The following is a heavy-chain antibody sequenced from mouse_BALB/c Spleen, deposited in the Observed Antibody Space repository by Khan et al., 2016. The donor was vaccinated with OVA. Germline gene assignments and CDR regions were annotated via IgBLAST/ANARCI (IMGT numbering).Heavy chain of an antibody. D-gene: IGHD4-1*01. V-gene: IGHV3-2*02. J-gene: IGHJ3*01. CDR3: ARLGPGFTF. CDR1: GYSITSDYA. CDR2: ISYIGST. Sequence: EVQLQESGPGLVNPSQSLSLSCTVTGYSITSDYAWNWIRQFPGNNLEWMGYISYIGSTSYNPSLKSRISITRDTSKNQFFLQLNSVTPEDTATYYCARLGPGFTFWGQGTLVTVSA.